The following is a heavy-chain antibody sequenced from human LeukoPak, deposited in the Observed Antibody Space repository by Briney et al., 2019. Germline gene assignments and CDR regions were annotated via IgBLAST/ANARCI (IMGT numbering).Heavy chain of an antibody. V-gene: IGHV4-4*09. CDR2: IYTSGST. CDR3: ARHTQLSDAFDI. Sequence: SETLSLTFTVSGGSTSSYYWSWIRQPPGKGLEWIGYIYTSGSTNYNPSLKSRVTISVDTSKNQFSLKLSSVTAADTAVYYCARHTQLSDAFDIWGQGTMVTVSS. CDR1: GGSTSSYY. J-gene: IGHJ3*02. D-gene: IGHD2-2*01.